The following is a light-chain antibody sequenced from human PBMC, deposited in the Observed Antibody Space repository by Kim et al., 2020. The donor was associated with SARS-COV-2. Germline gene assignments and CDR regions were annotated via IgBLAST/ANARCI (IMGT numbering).Light chain of an antibody. CDR2: YDS. CDR3: QVWDSSSDHRV. V-gene: IGLV3-21*04. CDR1: NIETKS. J-gene: IGLJ3*02. Sequence: SYELTQPPSVSVAPGKTARITCGGNNIETKSVHWNQQKLGQAPVLVIYYDSDRPSGIPERFSGSNSGNTATLTISRVEAGDEADYYCQVWDSSSDHRVFGGGTKLTVL.